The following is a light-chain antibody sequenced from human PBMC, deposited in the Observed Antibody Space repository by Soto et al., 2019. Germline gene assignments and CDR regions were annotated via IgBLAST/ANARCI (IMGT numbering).Light chain of an antibody. CDR2: EAS. J-gene: IGKJ1*01. Sequence: DTQMTPSPSTLSASVGDRVTMTCRASQSVSSWLAWYQQKPGKAPNLLIYEASSLESGVPSRFSGSGSGTEFTLTISSLQPEDFAAYYCQQYNSYSWTFGQGTKVDIK. V-gene: IGKV1-5*03. CDR3: QQYNSYSWT. CDR1: QSVSSW.